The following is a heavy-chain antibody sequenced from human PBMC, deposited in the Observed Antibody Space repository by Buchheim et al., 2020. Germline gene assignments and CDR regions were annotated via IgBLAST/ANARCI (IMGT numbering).Heavy chain of an antibody. CDR3: ASLVATISFDAFDI. J-gene: IGHJ3*02. D-gene: IGHD5-12*01. CDR1: GFTFSSYS. V-gene: IGHV3-48*01. Sequence: EVQLVESGGGLVQPGGSLRLSCAASGFTFSSYSMNWVRQAPGKGLEWVSYLSSSSSTIYYADSVKGRFTISRDNAKNSLYLQMNSLRAEDTAVYYCASLVATISFDAFDIWGQGT. CDR2: LSSSSSTI.